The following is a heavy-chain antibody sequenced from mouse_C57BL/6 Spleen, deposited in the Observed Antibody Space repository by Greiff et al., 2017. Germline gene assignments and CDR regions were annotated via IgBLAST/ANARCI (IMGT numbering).Heavy chain of an antibody. V-gene: IGHV1-64*01. CDR1: GYTFTSYW. CDR3: GRGGSIYNFDY. Sequence: VQLQQPGAELVKPGASVKLSCKASGYTFTSYWMTWVKQRPGQGLEWIGMIHPNSGSTNYNEKFKSKATLTVDKSSSTAYMQLSSRTSEDSAVYYCGRGGSIYNFDYWGQGTTLTVSS. D-gene: IGHD1-1*01. J-gene: IGHJ2*01. CDR2: IHPNSGST.